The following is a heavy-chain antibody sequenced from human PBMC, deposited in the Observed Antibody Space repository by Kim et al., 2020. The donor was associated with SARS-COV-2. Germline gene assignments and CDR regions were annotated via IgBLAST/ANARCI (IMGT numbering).Heavy chain of an antibody. D-gene: IGHD3-9*01. Sequence: ASVKVSCKASGYTFTSYDINWVRQATGQGLEWMGWMNPNSGNTGYAQKFQGRVTMTRNTSINTAYMELSSLRSEDTAVYYCARGGRYFDWLSPYYYYYYMDVWGKGTTVTVSS. J-gene: IGHJ6*03. CDR1: GYTFTSYD. CDR3: ARGGRYFDWLSPYYYYYYMDV. CDR2: MNPNSGNT. V-gene: IGHV1-8*01.